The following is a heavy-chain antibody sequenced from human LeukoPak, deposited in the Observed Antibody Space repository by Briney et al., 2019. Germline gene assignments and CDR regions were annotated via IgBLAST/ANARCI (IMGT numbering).Heavy chain of an antibody. J-gene: IGHJ4*02. CDR2: IYYSGST. Sequence: SETLSLTCTVSGGSISSSSYYWRWIRQPPGKGLEWIGSIYYSGSTYYNPSLKSRVTISVDTSKNQFSLKLSSVTATDTAVYYCARSSIAVAGPYYFDYWGEGTLVTVSS. CDR3: ARSSIAVAGPYYFDY. V-gene: IGHV4-39*01. D-gene: IGHD6-19*01. CDR1: GGSISSSSYY.